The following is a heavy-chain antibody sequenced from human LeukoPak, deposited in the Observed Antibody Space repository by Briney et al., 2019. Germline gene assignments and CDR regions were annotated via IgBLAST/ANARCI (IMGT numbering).Heavy chain of an antibody. J-gene: IGHJ6*03. CDR2: ISYDGSNK. Sequence: PGRSLRLSCAASGFTFSSYAMHWVRQAPGKGLEWVAVISYDGSNKYYADSVKGRFTISRDNSKNTLYLQMNSLRAEDTAVYYCARVYRYDQFPGHDTPILMDVWGKGTTVTVSS. CDR1: GFTFSSYA. D-gene: IGHD3-22*01. CDR3: ARVYRYDQFPGHDTPILMDV. V-gene: IGHV3-30-3*01.